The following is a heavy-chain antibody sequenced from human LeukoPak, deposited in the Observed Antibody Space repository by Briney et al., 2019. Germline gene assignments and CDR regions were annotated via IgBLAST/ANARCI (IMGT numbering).Heavy chain of an antibody. CDR3: ARRTSYYYYGMDV. V-gene: IGHV4-30-2*01. Sequence: SQTLSLTCAVSGGSISSGGYSWSWIRQPPGKGLEWIGYIYHSGSTYYNPPLKSRVTISVDRSKNQFSLKLSSVTAADTAVYYCARRTSYYYYGMDVWGQGTTVTVSS. J-gene: IGHJ6*02. CDR2: IYHSGST. CDR1: GGSISSGGYS. D-gene: IGHD1/OR15-1a*01.